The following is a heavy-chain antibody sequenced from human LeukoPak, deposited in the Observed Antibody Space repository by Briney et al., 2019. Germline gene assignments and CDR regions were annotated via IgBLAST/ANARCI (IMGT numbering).Heavy chain of an antibody. Sequence: ASVQVSCKATGYTFTDYYMHWVRQAPGQGLEWMGWINPNSGGTNYAQKFQGRVTMTRDTSISTAYMELSRLRSDDTAVYYCARASPGGLIDYWGQGTLVTVSS. CDR3: ARASPGGLIDY. D-gene: IGHD3-10*01. CDR1: GYTFTDYY. J-gene: IGHJ4*02. V-gene: IGHV1-2*02. CDR2: INPNSGGT.